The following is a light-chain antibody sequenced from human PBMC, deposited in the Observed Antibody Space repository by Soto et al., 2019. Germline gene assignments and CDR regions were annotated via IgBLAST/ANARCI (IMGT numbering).Light chain of an antibody. J-gene: IGKJ4*01. CDR1: QSISSW. Sequence: DIQMTHSPSTLSASVPDRVTITCRASQSISSWLAWYQQKPGKAPKLLIYAASTLQSGVPSRFSGSGSDTEFTLTISSLQPEDFAAYYCQQLNNYSLTFGGGTKVDIK. CDR3: QQLNNYSLT. V-gene: IGKV1-5*01. CDR2: AAS.